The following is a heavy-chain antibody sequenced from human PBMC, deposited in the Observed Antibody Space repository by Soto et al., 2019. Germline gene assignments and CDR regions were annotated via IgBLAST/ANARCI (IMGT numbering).Heavy chain of an antibody. J-gene: IGHJ4*02. CDR3: TVWGSGNDFGAA. CDR2: SKNKADSYTT. CDR1: GFTFSDHY. D-gene: IGHD3-10*01. Sequence: EVQLVESGGGLVQPGGSLRLSCAASGFTFSDHYMDWVRQAPGKGLEWVGRSKNKADSYTTEYAASVKGRFTISRDGSKNSLFRQINSLKTEATAVYYCTVWGSGNDFGAAWGQGILVTVSS. V-gene: IGHV3-72*01.